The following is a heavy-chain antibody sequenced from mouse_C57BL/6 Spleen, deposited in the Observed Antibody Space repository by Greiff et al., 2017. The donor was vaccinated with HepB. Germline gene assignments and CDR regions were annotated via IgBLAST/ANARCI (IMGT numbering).Heavy chain of an antibody. CDR3: ARWGGSRDSYYFDY. V-gene: IGHV1-53*01. CDR1: GYTFTSYW. CDR2: INPSNGGT. D-gene: IGHD1-1*01. Sequence: QVQLQQPGTELVKPGASVKLSCKASGYTFTSYWMHWVKQRPGQGLEWIGNINPSNGGTNYNEKFKSKATLTVDKSSSTAYRQLSSLTSEESAVYYCARWGGSRDSYYFDYWGQGTTLTVSS. J-gene: IGHJ2*01.